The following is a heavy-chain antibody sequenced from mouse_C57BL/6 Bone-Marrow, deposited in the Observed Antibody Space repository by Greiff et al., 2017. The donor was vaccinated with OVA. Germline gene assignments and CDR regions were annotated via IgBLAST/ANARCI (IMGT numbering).Heavy chain of an antibody. CDR2: IDPDDGGT. J-gene: IGHJ4*01. V-gene: IGHV1-15*01. CDR1: GYTFTDYE. D-gene: IGHD1-1*01. CDR3: TSTDYYAMDY. Sequence: QVQLQQSGAELVRPGASVTLSCKASGYTFTDYEMHWVKQTPVHGLEWIGAIDPDDGGTAYNQKFKGKAILTADKSSSTAYMQLRSLTSEDSAVYYCTSTDYYAMDYWGQGTSVTVSS.